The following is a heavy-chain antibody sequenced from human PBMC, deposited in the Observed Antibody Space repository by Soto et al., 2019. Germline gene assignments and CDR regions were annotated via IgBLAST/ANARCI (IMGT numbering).Heavy chain of an antibody. J-gene: IGHJ5*02. CDR2: ISGSGGST. CDR3: AKRLVVFET. D-gene: IGHD3-22*01. CDR1: GLTFSIYA. V-gene: IGHV3-23*01. Sequence: EVQLLESGGGLVQPGGSLRLSCASSGLTFSIYAMSWVHQAPGKGLEWVSAISGSGGSTYYADSVKGRFTISRDNSKNTLYLQMNSMSAEDTAVYYCAKRLVVFETWGQGTLVPV.